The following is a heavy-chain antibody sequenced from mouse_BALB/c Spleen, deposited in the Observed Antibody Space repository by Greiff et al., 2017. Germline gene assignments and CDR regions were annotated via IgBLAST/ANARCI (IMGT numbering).Heavy chain of an antibody. J-gene: IGHJ4*01. V-gene: IGHV1-14*01. CDR2: INPYNDGT. CDR1: GYTFTSYV. CDR3: ARKDGSSYEAMDY. D-gene: IGHD1-1*01. Sequence: VQLQQSGPELVKPGASVKMSCKASGYTFTSYVMHWVKQKPGQGLEWIGYINPYNDGTKYNEKFKGKATLTSDKSSSTAYMELSSLTSEDTAVYYCARKDGSSYEAMDYWGQGTSVTVSS.